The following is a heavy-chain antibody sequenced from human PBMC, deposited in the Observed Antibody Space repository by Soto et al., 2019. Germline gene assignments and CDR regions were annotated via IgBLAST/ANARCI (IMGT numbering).Heavy chain of an antibody. J-gene: IGHJ4*02. CDR2: TRNKANRYTT. D-gene: IGHD3-10*01. CDR1: GFTLSDNY. CDR3: VRTSHYGSGTWNFDF. V-gene: IGHV3-72*01. Sequence: EVQLVESGGGLVQPGGSLRLSCAGSGFTLSDNYMDWVRQAPGKGLEWVGRTRNKANRYTTEYAASVKGRFTVSRDESMNSLHLQMNSLKTEDTAVYYCVRTSHYGSGTWNFDFGGQGTVVTVSS.